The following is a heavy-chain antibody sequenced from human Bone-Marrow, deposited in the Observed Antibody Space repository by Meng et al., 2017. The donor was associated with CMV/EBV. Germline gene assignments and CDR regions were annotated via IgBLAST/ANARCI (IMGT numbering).Heavy chain of an antibody. CDR3: ARVDWDFWSGGGMDV. J-gene: IGHJ6*02. CDR1: GFTFSSYW. CDR2: IKQDGSEK. V-gene: IGHV3-7*01. D-gene: IGHD3-3*01. Sequence: GSLRLSCAASGFTFSSYWMSWVRQAPGKGLEWVANIKQDGSEKYYVDSVKGRFTISRDNAKNSLYLQMNSLRAEDTAVYYCARVDWDFWSGGGMDVWGQGTTVTVSS.